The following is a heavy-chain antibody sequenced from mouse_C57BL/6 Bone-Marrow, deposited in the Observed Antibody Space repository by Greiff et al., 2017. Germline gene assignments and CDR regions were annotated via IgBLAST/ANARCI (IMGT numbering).Heavy chain of an antibody. J-gene: IGHJ3*01. Sequence: VQLQQPGAELVKPGASVKLSCKASGYTFTSYRMHWVKQRPGQGLEWIGMIHPNSGSTNYNEKFKSKATLTVDKSSSTAYMKLSSLTAEDSAVYYCARGAYGSSSFAYWGQGTLVTVSA. CDR3: ARGAYGSSSFAY. CDR1: GYTFTSYR. V-gene: IGHV1-64*01. D-gene: IGHD1-1*01. CDR2: IHPNSGST.